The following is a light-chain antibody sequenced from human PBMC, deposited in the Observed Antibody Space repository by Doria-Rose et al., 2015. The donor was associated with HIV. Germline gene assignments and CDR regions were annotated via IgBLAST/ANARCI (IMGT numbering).Light chain of an antibody. CDR2: AAS. J-gene: IGKJ1*01. V-gene: IGKV1-39*01. Sequence: PSSLSASIGDRVTITCRASQTVSTYLNWSQQEPGRAPKLLIYAASRLQSGVPSRFSGSGSGTDFTLTISGLQPGDFATYYCQQTYSSPPWTFGQGTKVEMK. CDR3: QQTYSSPPWT. CDR1: QTVSTY.